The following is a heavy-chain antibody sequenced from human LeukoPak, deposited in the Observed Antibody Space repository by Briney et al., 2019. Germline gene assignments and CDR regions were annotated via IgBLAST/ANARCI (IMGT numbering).Heavy chain of an antibody. CDR3: ARDGYYYDDSGYYYY. V-gene: IGHV1-2*02. J-gene: IGHJ4*02. CDR2: INPNSGGT. Sequence: EASVKVSCKASGYTFTGYYVHWVRQAPGQGLEWMGWINPNSGGTNYAQKFQGRVTMTRDTSISTVYMELSRLRSDDTAVYYCARDGYYYDDSGYYYYWGQGTLVTVSS. CDR1: GYTFTGYY. D-gene: IGHD3-22*01.